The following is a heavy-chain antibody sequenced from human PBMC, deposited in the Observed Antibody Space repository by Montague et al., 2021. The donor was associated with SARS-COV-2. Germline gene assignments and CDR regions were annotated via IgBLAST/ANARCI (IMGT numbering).Heavy chain of an antibody. CDR3: VRVGGGRTFYY. Sequence: SETLSLTCTVSGDSVSSTTYYWAWIRQPPGKGLEYIGTIYYSGSSYYNPSLKSRVAMSVDTSKNQFSLKLDSVTAADTAVYYCVRVGGGRTFYYWGQGILGTVSS. D-gene: IGHD3-16*01. CDR1: GDSVSSTTYY. J-gene: IGHJ4*02. CDR2: IYYSGSS. V-gene: IGHV4-39*07.